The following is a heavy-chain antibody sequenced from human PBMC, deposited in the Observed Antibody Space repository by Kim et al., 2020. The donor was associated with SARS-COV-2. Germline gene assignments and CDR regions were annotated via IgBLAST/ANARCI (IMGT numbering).Heavy chain of an antibody. D-gene: IGHD3-10*01. V-gene: IGHV1-69*13. J-gene: IGHJ6*02. Sequence: SVKVSCKASGGTFSSYAISWVRQAPGQGLEWMGGIIPIFGTANYAQKFQGRVTITADESTSTAYMELSSLRSEDTAVYYCARALYYGSDPRYGGYYYYGMDVWGQGTTVTVSS. CDR2: IIPIFGTA. CDR1: GGTFSSYA. CDR3: ARALYYGSDPRYGGYYYYGMDV.